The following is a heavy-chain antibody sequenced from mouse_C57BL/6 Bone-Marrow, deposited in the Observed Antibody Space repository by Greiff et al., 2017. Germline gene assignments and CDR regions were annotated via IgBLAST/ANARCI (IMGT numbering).Heavy chain of an antibody. CDR2: INPSSGYT. V-gene: IGHV1-7*01. CDR3: ARSRSYLAWFAY. J-gene: IGHJ3*01. Sequence: VQLQQSGAELVRPGASVKLSCTASGFNIKDDYIHWVKQRPGQGLEWIGYINPSSGYTKYNQKFKDKATLTADKSSSTAYMQLSSLTYEDSAVYYCARSRSYLAWFAYWGQGTLVTVSA. D-gene: IGHD1-1*01. CDR1: GFNIKDDY.